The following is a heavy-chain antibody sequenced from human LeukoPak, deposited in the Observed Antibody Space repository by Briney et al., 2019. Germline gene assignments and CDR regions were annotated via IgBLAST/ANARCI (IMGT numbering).Heavy chain of an antibody. Sequence: SETLSLTCTVPGGSIKTYYWSWSRQSPGKGLEWIGSMSYSGTSNYIPSLKSRVSMTIDISKNQFSLKLTSVTAADTALYFCAAGSRPYYFYYMAVWGTGTTVTVSS. CDR3: AAGSRPYYFYYMAV. J-gene: IGHJ6*03. V-gene: IGHV4-59*08. CDR2: MSYSGTS. CDR1: GGSIKTYY.